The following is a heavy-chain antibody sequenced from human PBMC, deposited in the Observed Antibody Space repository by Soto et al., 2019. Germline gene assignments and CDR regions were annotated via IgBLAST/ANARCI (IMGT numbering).Heavy chain of an antibody. CDR3: AREEPCSGGSCYSQAAFDI. CDR1: GYTFTGYY. Sequence: ASVKVSCKASGYTFTGYYMHWVRQAPGQGLEWMGWINPNSGGTNYAQKFQGWVSMTRDTFISTAYMELSRLRSDDTAVYYCAREEPCSGGSCYSQAAFDIWGQGTMVTVSS. CDR2: INPNSGGT. V-gene: IGHV1-2*04. D-gene: IGHD2-15*01. J-gene: IGHJ3*02.